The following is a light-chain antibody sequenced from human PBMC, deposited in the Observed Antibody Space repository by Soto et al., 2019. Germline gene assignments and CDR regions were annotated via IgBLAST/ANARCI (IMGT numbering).Light chain of an antibody. Sequence: DIQMTQSPSSLSASVGDRVTITCRASQSISSYLNWYQQKPGKAPKLLIYAASSLQSGVPSRFSGSGSGTDFTLTINSLQPEDFATYYCQQSYSAPRTFGQGTKVYIK. CDR3: QQSYSAPRT. V-gene: IGKV1-39*01. CDR1: QSISSY. CDR2: AAS. J-gene: IGKJ1*01.